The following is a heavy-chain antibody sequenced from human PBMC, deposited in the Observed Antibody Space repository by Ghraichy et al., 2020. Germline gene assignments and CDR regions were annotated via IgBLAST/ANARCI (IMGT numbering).Heavy chain of an antibody. V-gene: IGHV3-43*01. CDR2: ISWDGGST. CDR1: GFTFDDYT. Sequence: GGSLRLSCAASGFTFDDYTMHWVRQAPGKGLEWVSLISWDGGSTYYADSVKGRFTISRDNSKNSLYLQMNSLRTEDTALYYCAKGRSETYYYDSSPIFDYWGQGTLVTVSS. CDR3: AKGRSETYYYDSSPIFDY. D-gene: IGHD3-22*01. J-gene: IGHJ4*02.